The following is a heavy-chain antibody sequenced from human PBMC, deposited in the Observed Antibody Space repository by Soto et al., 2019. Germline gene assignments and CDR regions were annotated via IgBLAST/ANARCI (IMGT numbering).Heavy chain of an antibody. D-gene: IGHD2-2*01. CDR3: ARDPNIVLVPAALRSYYYYYGMDV. J-gene: IGHJ6*02. CDR1: GFTFSSYW. CDR2: IKQDGSEK. V-gene: IGHV3-7*01. Sequence: GGSLRVSWAASGFTFSSYWMSWVRQAPGKGLEWVANIKQDGSEKYYVDSVKGRFTISRDNAKNSLYLQMNSLRAEDTAVYYCARDPNIVLVPAALRSYYYYYGMDVWGQGTTVTVSS.